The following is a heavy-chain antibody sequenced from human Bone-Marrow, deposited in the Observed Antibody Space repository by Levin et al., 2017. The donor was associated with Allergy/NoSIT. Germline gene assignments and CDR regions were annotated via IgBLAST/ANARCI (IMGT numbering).Heavy chain of an antibody. D-gene: IGHD6-13*01. CDR3: AGQRAAVGAFDY. CDR1: DYSITSGYN. CDR2: IYHTGSA. J-gene: IGHJ4*02. Sequence: ESLKISCEVSDYSITSGYNWGWIRQPPGKGLEWIGNIYHTGSAYYNPSLKSRVTLLVDRSTNRFSLKMNSVTASDTAVYYCAGQRAAVGAFDYWGPGTLVRVSS. V-gene: IGHV4-38-2*01.